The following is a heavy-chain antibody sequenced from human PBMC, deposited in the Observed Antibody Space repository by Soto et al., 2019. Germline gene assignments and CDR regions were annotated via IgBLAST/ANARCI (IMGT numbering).Heavy chain of an antibody. CDR1: ESTVSRDW. CDR2: INQGGSEK. CDR3: SGGVGDAF. Sequence: EVHLVESGGGLVQTGGSLRLSCAIFESTVSRDWMNWVRQAPGKGLEWVAHINQGGSEKYYVDSVKGRFTISRDNAKKSLYLQMNSLRPADTVVYYCSGGVGDAFWGQGTLVTVSS. J-gene: IGHJ4*02. D-gene: IGHD1-26*01. V-gene: IGHV3-7*04.